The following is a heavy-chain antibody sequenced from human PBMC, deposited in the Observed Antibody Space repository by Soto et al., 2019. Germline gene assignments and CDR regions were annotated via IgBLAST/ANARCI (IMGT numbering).Heavy chain of an antibody. CDR1: GFTFSSYS. CDR2: ISSSSSTI. D-gene: IGHD3-3*01. CDR3: ARDYDFWSGYFYGMDV. Sequence: PGGSLRLSCAASGFTFSSYSMNWVRPAPGKGLEWVSYISSSSSTIHYADSVKGRFTISRDNAKNSLFLQMNSLRDDDTAVYYCARDYDFWSGYFYGMDVWGQGTTVTVSS. J-gene: IGHJ6*02. V-gene: IGHV3-48*02.